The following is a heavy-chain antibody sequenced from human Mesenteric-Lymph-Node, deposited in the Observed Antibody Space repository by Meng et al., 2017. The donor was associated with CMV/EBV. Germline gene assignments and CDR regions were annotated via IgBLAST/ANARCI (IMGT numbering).Heavy chain of an antibody. Sequence: SGGSIASGGYSWKWIRQAPGKGLEWSGYIYYSGTTYYNPSLKSRFTISLDASKNQFSLRLNSVTAADTAVYYCARGWRVQTNWFDPWGQGTLVTVSS. CDR2: IYYSGTT. CDR1: GGSIASGGYS. J-gene: IGHJ5*02. CDR3: ARGWRVQTNWFDP. D-gene: IGHD1-1*01. V-gene: IGHV4-30-2*01.